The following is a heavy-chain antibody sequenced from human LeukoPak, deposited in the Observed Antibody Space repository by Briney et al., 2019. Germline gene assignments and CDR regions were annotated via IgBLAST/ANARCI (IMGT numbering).Heavy chain of an antibody. CDR3: ARAGAAAGTYDAFDI. Sequence: SVKVSCKASGGTFSSYAISWVRQAPGQGLEWMGRIIPILGIANYAQKFQGRVTITADKSTSAAYMELSSLRSEDTAVYYCARAGAAAGTYDAFDIWGQGTMVTVSS. CDR1: GGTFSSYA. V-gene: IGHV1-69*04. CDR2: IIPILGIA. J-gene: IGHJ3*02. D-gene: IGHD6-13*01.